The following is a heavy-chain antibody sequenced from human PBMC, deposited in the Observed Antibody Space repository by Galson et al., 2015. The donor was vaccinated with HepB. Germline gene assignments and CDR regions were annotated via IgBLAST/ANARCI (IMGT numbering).Heavy chain of an antibody. Sequence: SLRLSCAASGFTVNSNHLSWVRQAPGKGLEWVSRIYGGGTTKYGDSVKGRFTISRDSSKNTVYLQMNRLRRDDTDVYYCTRGRGTTGRHYFDNWGQGTLVAVSS. CDR1: GFTVNSNH. J-gene: IGHJ4*02. V-gene: IGHV3-53*05. CDR2: IYGGGTT. CDR3: TRGRGTTGRHYFDN. D-gene: IGHD3-16*01.